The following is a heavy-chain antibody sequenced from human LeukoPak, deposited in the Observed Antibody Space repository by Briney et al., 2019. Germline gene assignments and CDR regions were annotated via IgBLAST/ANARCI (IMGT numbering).Heavy chain of an antibody. Sequence: GGSLRLSCAASGFTFSSYWMSWVRQAPGKGLEWVANIKQDGSEKYYVDSVKGRFTISRDNSKNTLSMLMNSLRAEDTAVYFCAKDKGPGKGYFDNWGQGTLVTVSS. CDR1: GFTFSSYW. J-gene: IGHJ4*02. CDR3: AKDKGPGKGYFDN. V-gene: IGHV3-7*03. CDR2: IKQDGSEK. D-gene: IGHD1-1*01.